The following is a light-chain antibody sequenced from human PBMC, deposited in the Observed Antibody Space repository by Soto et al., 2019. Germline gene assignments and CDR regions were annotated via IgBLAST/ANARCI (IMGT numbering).Light chain of an antibody. J-gene: IGLJ2*01. Sequence: QSVLTQPPSVSAAPGQKGSISCSGRSSNLGNNYVSWYQQLPGTAPKLLIYDNNERPSGIPDRFSGSKSGTSATLGITGLQTGDEADYYCGTWDSSLSSVVCGGGTKLTVL. CDR2: DNN. CDR3: GTWDSSLSSVV. V-gene: IGLV1-51*01. CDR1: SSNLGNNY.